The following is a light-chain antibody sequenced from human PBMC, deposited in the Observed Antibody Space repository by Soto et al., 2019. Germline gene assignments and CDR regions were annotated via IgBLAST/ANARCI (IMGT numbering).Light chain of an antibody. Sequence: DIQMTQSPSTRSASVVDKVTITCPASQSISSWLAWYQQKPGKAPKLMIYKASTLESGVPSNFSGSRSGTEFTLSISSLQPEDVSTYYCQQYNSYPWTLGQGTKVDIK. CDR3: QQYNSYPWT. CDR1: QSISSW. CDR2: KAS. J-gene: IGKJ1*01. V-gene: IGKV1-5*03.